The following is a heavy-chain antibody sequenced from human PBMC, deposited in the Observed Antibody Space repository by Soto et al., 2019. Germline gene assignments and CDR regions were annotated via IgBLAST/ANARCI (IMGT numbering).Heavy chain of an antibody. J-gene: IGHJ4*02. CDR3: ARNIRAISISDY. V-gene: IGHV4-39*01. D-gene: IGHD3-3*01. Sequence: QLQLQESGPGLVKPSETLSLTCTVSGCSVSSSSYYWGWIRQPPGKVLEWIGSIYYSGSTYYNPSLKSRVTLSVDTSKNQFSLKLSSVTAADTAVYYCARNIRAISISDYWGQGTLVTVSS. CDR1: GCSVSSSSYY. CDR2: IYYSGST.